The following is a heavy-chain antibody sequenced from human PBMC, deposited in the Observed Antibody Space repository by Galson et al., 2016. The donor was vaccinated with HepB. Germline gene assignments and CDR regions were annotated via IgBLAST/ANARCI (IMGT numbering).Heavy chain of an antibody. CDR1: GFSFSNYD. CDR2: IYTAGDT. J-gene: IGHJ6*04. V-gene: IGHV3-13*01. Sequence: SLRLSCAASGFSFSNYDMYWVRQAPGKGLEWVSSIYTAGDTYYQDSVEGRFTVSRENAKNSLYLHMNTLRAGDTAVYYCAGGSYSSDWYRTSAYDFGMDVWGKGTPVTVPS. D-gene: IGHD6-19*01. CDR3: AGGSYSSDWYRTSAYDFGMDV.